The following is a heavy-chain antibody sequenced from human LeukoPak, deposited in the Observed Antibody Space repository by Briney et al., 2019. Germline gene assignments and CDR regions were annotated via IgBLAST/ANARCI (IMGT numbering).Heavy chain of an antibody. V-gene: IGHV3-23*01. J-gene: IGHJ4*02. CDR3: VKDQIAAAGTGHY. CDR2: ISGTGDST. Sequence: GGSLRLSCAASGFTFRSYIMSWVRQAPGKGLQWVSGISGTGDSTYYADSVKGRFTISRDNSNNTLWLQMNSLRVEDTAIYYCVKDQIAAAGTGHYWGQGTLVTVPS. D-gene: IGHD6-13*01. CDR1: GFTFRSYI.